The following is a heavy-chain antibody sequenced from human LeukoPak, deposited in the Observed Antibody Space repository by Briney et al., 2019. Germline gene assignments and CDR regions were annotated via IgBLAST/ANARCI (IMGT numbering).Heavy chain of an antibody. J-gene: IGHJ3*02. CDR1: GVSISSSTYY. Sequence: SETLSLTCTVSGVSISSSTYYWGWIRQPPGKGLEWIGAIYYSGSTYYNPSLNSRVTISVDTSKNQFSLKLTSVTAADTAVYYCARGKDPFAFDIWGQGTMVTVSS. CDR2: IYYSGST. V-gene: IGHV4-39*01. CDR3: ARGKDPFAFDI.